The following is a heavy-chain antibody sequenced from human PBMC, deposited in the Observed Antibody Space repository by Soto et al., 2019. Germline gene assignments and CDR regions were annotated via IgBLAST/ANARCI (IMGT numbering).Heavy chain of an antibody. V-gene: IGHV4-34*01. CDR1: GGSFSGYY. D-gene: IGHD2-2*01. J-gene: IGHJ6*03. CDR2: INHSGST. CDR3: ARPPRCSSTSCYRYYYYMDV. Sequence: PSETLSLTCAVYGGSFSGYYWSWIRQPPGKGLEWIGEINHSGSTNYNPSLKSRVTISVDTSKNQFSLKLSSVTAADTAVYYCARPPRCSSTSCYRYYYYMDVWGKGTTVTVSS.